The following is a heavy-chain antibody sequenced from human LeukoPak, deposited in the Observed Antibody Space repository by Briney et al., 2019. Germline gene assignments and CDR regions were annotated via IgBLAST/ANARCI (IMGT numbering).Heavy chain of an antibody. J-gene: IGHJ3*02. CDR1: GFTVSSNY. D-gene: IGHD3-22*01. V-gene: IGHV3-53*01. CDR2: IYSGGST. CDR3: ARESYDSSGWEALFI. Sequence: GGSLRLSWAASGFTVSSNYMSWVRQAPGKGLEWVSVIYSGGSTYYADSVKGRFTISRDNSKNTLYLQMNSLRAEDTAVYYCARESYDSSGWEALFIWVQGTMVTVSS.